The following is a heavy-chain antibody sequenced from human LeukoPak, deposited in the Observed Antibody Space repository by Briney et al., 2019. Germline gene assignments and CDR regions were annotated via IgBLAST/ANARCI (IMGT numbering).Heavy chain of an antibody. D-gene: IGHD2-15*01. CDR3: ARRYCSGGSCYSGFDY. J-gene: IGHJ4*02. V-gene: IGHV4-31*03. CDR2: IYYSGST. Sequence: PSETLSLTCTVSGGSISSGGYYWSWIRQHPEKGLEWIGYIYYSGSTYYNPSLKSRVTISVDTSKNQFSLKLSSVTAADTAVYYCARRYCSGGSCYSGFDYWGQGTLVTASS. CDR1: GGSISSGGYY.